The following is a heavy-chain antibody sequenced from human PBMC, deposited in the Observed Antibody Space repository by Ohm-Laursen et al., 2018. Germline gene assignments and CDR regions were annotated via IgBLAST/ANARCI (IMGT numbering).Heavy chain of an antibody. CDR2: IKQDESEK. D-gene: IGHD2-15*01. Sequence: GSLRLSCAASVFAFADSCMTWVRQAPGKGLEWVANIKQDESEKLYLDSEKGRFTVSRNNPKNSLFLEMNRLRVEDTGVYYCARDFRREYCSGGSCYNGLDVWGQGTTVTVSS. J-gene: IGHJ6*02. CDR1: VFAFADSC. CDR3: ARDFRREYCSGGSCYNGLDV. V-gene: IGHV3-7*01.